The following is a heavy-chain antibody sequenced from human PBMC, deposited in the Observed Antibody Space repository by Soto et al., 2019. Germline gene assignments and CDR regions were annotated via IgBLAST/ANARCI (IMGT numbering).Heavy chain of an antibody. CDR3: ARDREGLWFGETHYYYGMDV. V-gene: IGHV1-69*01. CDR2: IIPIFGTA. CDR1: GGTFSSYA. Sequence: QVQLVQSGAEVKKPGSSVKVSCKASGGTFSSYAISWVRQAPGQGLEWMGGIIPIFGTANYAQKFQGRVTITADESTSTAYMELSSLRSEDTAVYYCARDREGLWFGETHYYYGMDVWGQGTTVTVSS. D-gene: IGHD3-10*01. J-gene: IGHJ6*02.